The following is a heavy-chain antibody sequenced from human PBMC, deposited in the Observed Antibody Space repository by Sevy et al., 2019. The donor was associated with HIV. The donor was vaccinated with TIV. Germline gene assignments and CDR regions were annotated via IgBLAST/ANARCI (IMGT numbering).Heavy chain of an antibody. D-gene: IGHD3-3*01. CDR1: AFTFSSYW. V-gene: IGHV3-7*03. CDR2: IKQDGSEK. Sequence: GGSLRLSCAASAFTFSSYWMSWVRQAPGKGLEWVANIKQDGSEKYYVDSVKGRFTISRDNAKNSLYLQMNSLRAEDTAVYYCARDGPMYYDFWSGYYPTYYYGMDVWGQGTTVTVSS. CDR3: ARDGPMYYDFWSGYYPTYYYGMDV. J-gene: IGHJ6*02.